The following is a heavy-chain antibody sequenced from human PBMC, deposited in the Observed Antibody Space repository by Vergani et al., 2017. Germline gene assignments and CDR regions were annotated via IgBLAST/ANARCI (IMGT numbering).Heavy chain of an antibody. D-gene: IGHD6-6*01. CDR2: IYPDDSNT. CDR3: ARHVGGQQLVRYYYYMDV. J-gene: IGHJ6*03. Sequence: EVQLVQSGAEVKKPGESLKISCKGSGYSFTTYWIGWVRQMPGKGLEWMGIIYPDDSNTKYSPSFQGQVTISADKSISTSYLQWSSLRASDTAMYYCARHVGGQQLVRYYYYMDVWGKGTTVTVSS. V-gene: IGHV5-51*01. CDR1: GYSFTTYW.